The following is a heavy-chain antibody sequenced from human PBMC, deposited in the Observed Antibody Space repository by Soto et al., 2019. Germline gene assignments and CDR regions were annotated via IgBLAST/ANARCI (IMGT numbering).Heavy chain of an antibody. D-gene: IGHD1-1*01. J-gene: IGHJ6*02. Sequence: QVQLVESGGGVVQPGRSLRLSCVASGFIFSSYAMHWVRQAPGKGLEWVAVISYDGNNKYYADSVKGRFTISRDNSKNTLYLQMNSLRAEDTAVYYCARDGTDYGMDVWGQGTTVTVSS. CDR2: ISYDGNNK. V-gene: IGHV3-30-3*01. CDR3: ARDGTDYGMDV. CDR1: GFIFSSYA.